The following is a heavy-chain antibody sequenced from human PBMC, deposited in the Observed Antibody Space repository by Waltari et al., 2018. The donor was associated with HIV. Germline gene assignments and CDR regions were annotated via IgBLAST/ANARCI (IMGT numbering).Heavy chain of an antibody. D-gene: IGHD6-25*01. CDR3: ARASAEGYYFDY. CDR2: ISSSSSTI. CDR1: GSTFTSYS. V-gene: IGHV3-48*01. J-gene: IGHJ4*02. Sequence: EVQLVESGGGLVQPGGSLRLSCAPSGSTFTSYSFIWLRQAPGKVLDWVSYISSSSSTIYYADSVKGRFTISRDNAKNSLYLQMNSLRAEDTAVYYCARASAEGYYFDYWGQGTLVTVSS.